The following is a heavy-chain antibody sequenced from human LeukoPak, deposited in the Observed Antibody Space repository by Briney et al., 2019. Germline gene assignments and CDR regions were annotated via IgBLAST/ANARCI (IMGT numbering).Heavy chain of an antibody. CDR2: ISAYNGNT. Sequence: ASVKVSCKASGYTFTSYGISWVRQAPGQGLEWMGWISAYNGNTNYAQKLQGRVTMTTDTSTSTAYMELRSLRSDDTAVYYCARPLGYYDSSGYYLNYYYYYYMDVWGKGTTVTVSS. D-gene: IGHD3-22*01. J-gene: IGHJ6*03. CDR1: GYTFTSYG. V-gene: IGHV1-18*01. CDR3: ARPLGYYDSSGYYLNYYYYYYMDV.